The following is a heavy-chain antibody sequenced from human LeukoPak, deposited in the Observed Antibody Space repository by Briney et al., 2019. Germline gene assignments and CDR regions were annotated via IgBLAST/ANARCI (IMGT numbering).Heavy chain of an antibody. V-gene: IGHV4-4*02. D-gene: IGHD4-17*01. J-gene: IGHJ6*03. CDR2: IYHSGST. CDR1: GVSISSSNW. Sequence: SETLSLTCAVSGVSISSSNWWHWVRQPPGKGLEWIGEIYHSGSTNYNPSLKSRVTISVDKSKNQFSLKLSSVTAADTAVYYCAREYDYEGSYYYYYMDVWGKGTTVTVSS. CDR3: AREYDYEGSYYYYYMDV.